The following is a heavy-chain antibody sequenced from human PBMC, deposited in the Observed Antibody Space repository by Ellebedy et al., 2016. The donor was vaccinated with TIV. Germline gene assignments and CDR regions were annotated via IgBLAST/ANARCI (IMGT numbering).Heavy chain of an antibody. CDR2: ISYCGGT. CDR1: GGSITTSNYY. J-gene: IGHJ4*02. D-gene: IGHD3-22*01. Sequence: MPSETLSLTCFVSGGSITTSNYYWAWIRQPPGKGLEWIGSISYCGGTNYIPSLKSRITISVDTSKNQLSLKLSSVTAADTAFYYCARQATSGYYYAHFDSWGQGTLVTVSS. CDR3: ARQATSGYYYAHFDS. V-gene: IGHV4-39*01.